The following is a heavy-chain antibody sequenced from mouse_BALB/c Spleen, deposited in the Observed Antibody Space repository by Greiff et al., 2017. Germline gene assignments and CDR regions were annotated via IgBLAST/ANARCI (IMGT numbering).Heavy chain of an antibody. CDR2: ISSGGSYT. CDR3: AREGGNYAWFAY. D-gene: IGHD2-1*01. CDR1: GFTFSSYA. V-gene: IGHV5-9-4*01. J-gene: IGHJ3*01. Sequence: EVHLVESGGGLVKPGGSLKLSCAASGFTFSSYAMSWVRQSPEKRLEWVAEISSGGSYTYYPDTVTGRFTISRDNAKNTLYLEMSSLRSEDTAMYYCAREGGNYAWFAYWGQGTLVTVSA.